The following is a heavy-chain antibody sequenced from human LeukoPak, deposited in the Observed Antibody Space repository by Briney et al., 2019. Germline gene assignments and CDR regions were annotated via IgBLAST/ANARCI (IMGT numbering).Heavy chain of an antibody. CDR2: TYTSGST. V-gene: IGHV4-61*02. CDR3: ARHYSSSWSLYYFDY. Sequence: PSETLSLTCNVSGDSISSGIHYWSWIRQPAGKGLEWIGRTYTSGSTNYNPSLKSRVTISLDTSKNQFSLKLSSVTAADTAVYYCARHYSSSWSLYYFDYWGQGTLVTVSS. D-gene: IGHD6-13*01. CDR1: GDSISSGIHY. J-gene: IGHJ4*02.